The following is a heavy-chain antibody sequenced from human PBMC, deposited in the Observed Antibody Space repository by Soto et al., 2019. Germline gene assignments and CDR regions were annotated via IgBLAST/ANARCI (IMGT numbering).Heavy chain of an antibody. D-gene: IGHD6-13*01. CDR1: GFTFSSYS. V-gene: IGHV3-21*01. Sequence: EVQLVESGGGLVKPGGSLRLSCAASGFTFSSYSMNWVRQAPGKGLEWVSSISSSSSYIYYADSVKGRFTISRDNAKNSLYLQMNSLRAEDTAVYYCARVEQQLVLGGFDYWGQGTLVTVSS. CDR2: ISSSSSYI. J-gene: IGHJ4*02. CDR3: ARVEQQLVLGGFDY.